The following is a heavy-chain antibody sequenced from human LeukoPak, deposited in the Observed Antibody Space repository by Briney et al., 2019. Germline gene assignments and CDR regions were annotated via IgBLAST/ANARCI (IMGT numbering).Heavy chain of an antibody. CDR3: ARDQATVATPWWDH. Sequence: ASVTVSCKASGYTFTGYYVHWVRQAPGQGLEWMGWINGNSGGTTYAQKFQGRVTMTRDTSISTAYMELSRLRSDDTAVYFCARDQATVATPWWDHWGQGTLVTASS. CDR2: INGNSGGT. D-gene: IGHD4-23*01. V-gene: IGHV1-2*02. J-gene: IGHJ4*02. CDR1: GYTFTGYY.